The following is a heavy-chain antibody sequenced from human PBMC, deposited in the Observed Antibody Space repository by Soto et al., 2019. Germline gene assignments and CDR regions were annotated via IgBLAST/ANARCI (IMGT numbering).Heavy chain of an antibody. J-gene: IGHJ4*02. D-gene: IGHD2-8*02. CDR1: RNTRSREA. CDR2: LRSKTNSVAT. Sequence: LRLACAVYRNTRSREAIPWAGQAAEKGLEWVGRLRSKTNSVATAYAASVNGRFTISRDDSKNTAYLQMNSLKTFYTAGYYRSRHLLGSTGYSCVQGT. CDR3: SRHLLGSTGYS. V-gene: IGHV3-73*01.